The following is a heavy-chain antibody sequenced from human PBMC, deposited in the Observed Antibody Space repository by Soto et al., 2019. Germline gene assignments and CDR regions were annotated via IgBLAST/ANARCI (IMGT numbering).Heavy chain of an antibody. Sequence: EVQLLAAGGGLVQPGGSLRLSCAASVFTFNTYAMNWVRQAPGKGLEWVSVISGSGGSTYYADSVKGRFTISRDNSKNTLYLQMNSLRAADTAVYYCAKDLGSGTLAYYYYYMDVWGKGTTVTVSS. J-gene: IGHJ6*03. V-gene: IGHV3-23*01. D-gene: IGHD3-10*02. CDR2: ISGSGGST. CDR3: AKDLGSGTLAYYYYYMDV. CDR1: VFTFNTYA.